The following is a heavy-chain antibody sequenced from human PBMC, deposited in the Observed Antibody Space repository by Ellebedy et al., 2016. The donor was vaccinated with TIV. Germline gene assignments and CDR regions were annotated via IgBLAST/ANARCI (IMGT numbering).Heavy chain of an antibody. CDR3: ARGGVYCGGDCTGMDV. J-gene: IGHJ6*02. CDR1: GYTFTSYY. CDR2: FDPEDGET. D-gene: IGHD2-21*02. V-gene: IGHV1-24*01. Sequence: ASVKVSCKASGYTFTSYYMHWVRQAPGKGLEWMGGFDPEDGETIYAQKFQGRVTMTEDTSTDTAYMELSSLRSEDTAVYYCARGGVYCGGDCTGMDVWGQGTTVTVSS.